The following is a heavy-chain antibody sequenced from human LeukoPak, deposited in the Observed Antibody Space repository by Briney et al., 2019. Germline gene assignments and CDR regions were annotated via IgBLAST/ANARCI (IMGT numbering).Heavy chain of an antibody. V-gene: IGHV3-9*01. CDR1: GFTFDDYA. CDR2: ISWNSGSI. Sequence: GRSLRLSCAASGFTFDDYAMHWVRQAPGKGLEWVSGISWNSGSIGYADSVKGRLTISRDNAKNSLYLQMNSLRAEDTALYYCAKSAFLSRYSSSWYYFDYWGQGTLVTVSS. D-gene: IGHD6-13*01. CDR3: AKSAFLSRYSSSWYYFDY. J-gene: IGHJ4*02.